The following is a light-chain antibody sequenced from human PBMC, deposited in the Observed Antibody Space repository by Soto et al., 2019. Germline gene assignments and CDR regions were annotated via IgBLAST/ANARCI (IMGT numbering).Light chain of an antibody. CDR1: QSVRSK. V-gene: IGKV3-15*01. Sequence: EIVMTQSPATLSVSPGERATLSCRASQSVRSKVAWYQQKPGQAPSLVIYDTYLRATGIPARFSGSGFGTEFTLTISSLQPEDFAVYYCEQYNNWFSITFGQGTRLEIK. CDR3: EQYNNWFSIT. CDR2: DTY. J-gene: IGKJ5*01.